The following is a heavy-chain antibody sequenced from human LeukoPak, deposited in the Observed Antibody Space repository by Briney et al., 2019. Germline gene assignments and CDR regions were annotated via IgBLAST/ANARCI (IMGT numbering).Heavy chain of an antibody. CDR1: GYRFTTYG. D-gene: IGHD2-2*01. J-gene: IGHJ4*01. Sequence: ASVKVSCKASGYRFTTYGISWVRQAPGQGLEWMAWINVYSGSTEYKADLQGRLTVATETSTTTAYMELRSFRSDDTAVYYCVFGECSSTSCYPRRDYWGHGTLVTVSS. CDR2: INVYSGST. V-gene: IGHV1-18*01. CDR3: VFGECSSTSCYPRRDY.